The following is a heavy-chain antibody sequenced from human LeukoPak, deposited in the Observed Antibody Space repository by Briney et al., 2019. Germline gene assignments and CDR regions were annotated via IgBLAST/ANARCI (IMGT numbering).Heavy chain of an antibody. D-gene: IGHD2-15*01. CDR3: AKAPVTSCRGAFCYPFDY. Sequence: PGGSLRLSCAASGFTFSNYWMSWVRQAPGKGLEWVANINQDGSEKYYVDSVKGRFTISRDNAKNSLYLQMNSLRAEDAAVYYCAKAPVTSCRGAFCYPFDYWGQGTLVTVSS. CDR1: GFTFSNYW. CDR2: INQDGSEK. V-gene: IGHV3-7*03. J-gene: IGHJ4*02.